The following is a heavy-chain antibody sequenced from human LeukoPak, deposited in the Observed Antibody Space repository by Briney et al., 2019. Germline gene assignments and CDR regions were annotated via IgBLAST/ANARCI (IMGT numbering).Heavy chain of an antibody. Sequence: PGESLRLSCAASGFTLSSYAMSWVRQAPGKGLEWVSGINTSGGSTAYADSVKGRFTISRDNPRNTLYMQMNSLRAEDTALYYCAIMHPYYDGNGYWVQWGQGTLVTVSS. D-gene: IGHD3-22*01. CDR1: GFTLSSYA. J-gene: IGHJ4*02. V-gene: IGHV3-23*01. CDR3: AIMHPYYDGNGYWVQ. CDR2: INTSGGST.